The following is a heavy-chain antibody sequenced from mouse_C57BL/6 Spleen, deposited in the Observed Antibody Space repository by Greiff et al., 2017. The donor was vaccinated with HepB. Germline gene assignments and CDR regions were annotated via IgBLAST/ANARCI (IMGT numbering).Heavy chain of an antibody. J-gene: IGHJ2*01. D-gene: IGHD3-2*02. CDR2: IYPGSGST. V-gene: IGHV1-55*01. CDR1: GYTFTSYW. Sequence: QVHVKQPGAELVKPGASVKMSCKASGYTFTSYWITWVKQRPGQGLEWIGDIYPGSGSTNYNEKFKSKATLTVDTSSSTAYMQLSSLTSEDSAVYYCARSGAQAYFDYWGQGTTLTVSS. CDR3: ARSGAQAYFDY.